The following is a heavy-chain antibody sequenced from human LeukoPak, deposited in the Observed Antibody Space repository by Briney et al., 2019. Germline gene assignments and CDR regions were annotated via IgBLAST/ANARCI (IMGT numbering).Heavy chain of an antibody. CDR1: GGSISSYY. V-gene: IGHV4-59*01. D-gene: IGHD2-8*01. CDR2: IYNSGNT. J-gene: IGHJ5*02. CDR3: ARHRDLMDWFDP. Sequence: SETLSLTRTVSGGSISSYYWSWIRQPPGKGLEWIGYIYNSGNTNYNPSLKSRVTISIDTSKNQFSLRLSSVTAADTAVYYCARHRDLMDWFDPWSQGSLVTVSS.